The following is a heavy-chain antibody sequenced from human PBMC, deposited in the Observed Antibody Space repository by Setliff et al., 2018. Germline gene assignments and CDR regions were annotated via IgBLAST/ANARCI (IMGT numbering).Heavy chain of an antibody. CDR3: ARGVSGVSWTPRY. CDR2: IDHSGNT. D-gene: IGHD6-25*01. Sequence: SETLSLTCAVYDGSFSGYYWSWIRQPPGKGLEWIGEIDHSGNTNYNPSLKSRVTIFVDTSKNQFSLKLNSVTAADMAVYYSARGVSGVSWTPRYWGRGTLVTVSS. CDR1: DGSFSGYY. J-gene: IGHJ4*02. V-gene: IGHV4-34*01.